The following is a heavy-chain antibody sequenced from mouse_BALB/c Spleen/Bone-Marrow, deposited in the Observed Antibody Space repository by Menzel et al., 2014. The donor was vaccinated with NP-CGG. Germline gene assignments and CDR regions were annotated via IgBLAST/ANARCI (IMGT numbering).Heavy chain of an antibody. J-gene: IGHJ4*01. CDR1: GYTFTSYW. CDR2: IDPSDSYT. V-gene: IGHV1S127*01. CDR3: TRDAMDY. Sequence: QVQLQQSGLELVKPGASVRISCKASGYTFTSYWMHWVRQRPGQGLEWIGVIDPSDSYTSYIQKLKGKATLTVDTSSSTAYMQRSSLTSEDSAVYYCTRDAMDYWGQGTSVTVSS.